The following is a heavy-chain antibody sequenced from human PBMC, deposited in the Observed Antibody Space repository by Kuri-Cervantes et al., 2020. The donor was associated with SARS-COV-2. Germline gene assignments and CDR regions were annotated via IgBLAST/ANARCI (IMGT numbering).Heavy chain of an antibody. Sequence: SETLSLTCAVYGGSFSGYYWSWIRQPPGKGLEWIGSIYHSGSTYYNPSLKSRVTISVDTSKNQFSLKLSSVTAADTAVYYCARHRGGYYGSGSNGEYFQHWGQGTLVTVSS. CDR3: ARHRGGYYGSGSNGEYFQH. CDR1: GGSFSGYY. CDR2: IYHSGST. J-gene: IGHJ1*01. D-gene: IGHD3-10*01. V-gene: IGHV4-34*01.